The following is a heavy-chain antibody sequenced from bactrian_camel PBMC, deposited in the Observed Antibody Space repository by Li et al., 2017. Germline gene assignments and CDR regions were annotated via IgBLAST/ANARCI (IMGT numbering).Heavy chain of an antibody. D-gene: IGHD2*01. CDR2: IYFTGGTT. V-gene: IGHV3-3*01. CDR3: AADRSYQDGDSWPEFNY. Sequence: QLVESGGGSVQAGGSLRLSCSSSAYTQSSFCMGWFRRAAGKEREGVASIYFTGGTTYYADSVEGRFTISQDNVKNTVYLQMSSLKPEDTAIYYCAADRSYQDGDSWPEFNYWGQGTQVTVS. CDR1: AYTQSSFC. J-gene: IGHJ4*01.